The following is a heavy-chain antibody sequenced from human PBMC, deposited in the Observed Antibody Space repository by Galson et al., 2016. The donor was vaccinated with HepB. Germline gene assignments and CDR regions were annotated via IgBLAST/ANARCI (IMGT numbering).Heavy chain of an antibody. V-gene: IGHV4-4*02. D-gene: IGHD3-3*01. CDR2: IYHSGTT. CDR3: ASAWRSDFWSGIGGWYYGMDV. J-gene: IGHJ6*02. Sequence: SETLSLTCAVSGGSISNTNWWNWVRQPPGKGLEWIGEIYHSGTTNYNPSLKSRVIISVDKSKNQFSLKLRSVTAADTAVYYCASAWRSDFWSGIGGWYYGMDVWGQGTTVTVSS. CDR1: GGSISNTNW.